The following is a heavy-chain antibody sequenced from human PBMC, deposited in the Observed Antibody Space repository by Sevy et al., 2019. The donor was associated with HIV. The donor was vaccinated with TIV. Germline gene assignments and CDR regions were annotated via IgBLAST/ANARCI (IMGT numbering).Heavy chain of an antibody. CDR3: ARGPPNDEYYGPLDH. D-gene: IGHD3-16*01. Sequence: GGSLRLSCSTFGFSFSDCPMTWVRQTPGQGLKWVSTISRGATFIFYDVSAESRFIISRDDAKNSVYLQMNSLEVEDSGVYYCARGPPNDEYYGPLDHWGRGTLVTVSS. CDR2: ISRGATFI. J-gene: IGHJ5*02. CDR1: GFSFSDCP. V-gene: IGHV3-21*06.